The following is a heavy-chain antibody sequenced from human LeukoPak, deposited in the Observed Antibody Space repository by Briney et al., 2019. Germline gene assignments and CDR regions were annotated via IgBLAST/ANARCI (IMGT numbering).Heavy chain of an antibody. CDR2: INPNTGGT. J-gene: IGHJ4*02. D-gene: IGHD6-19*01. CDR1: GYTFTDYY. Sequence: ASVKVSCKASGYTFTDYYMHWVRQAPGQGLEWMGWINPNTGGTNYAQNFQGRVTMTRDTSISTAYMELNRLRSDDTAVYYCARGGIAVAGTDYWGQGTLVTVSS. V-gene: IGHV1-2*02. CDR3: ARGGIAVAGTDY.